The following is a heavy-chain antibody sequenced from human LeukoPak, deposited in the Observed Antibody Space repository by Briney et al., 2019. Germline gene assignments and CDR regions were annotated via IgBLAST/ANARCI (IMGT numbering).Heavy chain of an antibody. CDR2: ISWNSGSI. D-gene: IGHD2-15*01. CDR1: GFTFDDYA. J-gene: IGHJ4*02. CDR3: AKDKGGAATNYFDY. V-gene: IGHV3-9*01. Sequence: GRSLRLSCAASGFTFDDYAMHWVRQAPGKGLEWVSGISWNSGSIGYADSVKGRFTISRDNAKNSLYLQMNSLRAEDTALYYCAKDKGGAATNYFDYWGQGTLVTVSS.